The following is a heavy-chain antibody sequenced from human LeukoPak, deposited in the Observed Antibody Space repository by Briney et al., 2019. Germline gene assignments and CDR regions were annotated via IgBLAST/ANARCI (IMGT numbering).Heavy chain of an antibody. CDR1: GFTFSDYY. J-gene: IGHJ3*02. V-gene: IGHV3-11*06. CDR3: ARDADAFDI. CDR2: ISSRSSYI. Sequence: GGSLRLSCAASGFTFSDYYMSWIRQAPGKGLEWVSSISSRSSYIYYADSVKGRFTISRDNAKNSLYLQMNSLRAEDTAVYYCARDADAFDIWGQGTMVTVSS.